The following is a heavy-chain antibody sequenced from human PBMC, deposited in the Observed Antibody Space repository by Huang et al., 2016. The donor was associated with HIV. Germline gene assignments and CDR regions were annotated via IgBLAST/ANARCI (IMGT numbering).Heavy chain of an antibody. CDR3: ARSEPSRYYFDY. V-gene: IGHV3-30-3*01. J-gene: IGHJ4*02. CDR2: ISNEGSTK. Sequence: QVQLVESGGGVVQPGTSLRLSCAASGFTFINYAMNWVRPAPGKGLEWVEVISNEGSTKYYADSVKGRFTISRDNSKNTVYLQMNSLRAEDTAVYYCARSEPSRYYFDYWGQGTLVTVSS. CDR1: GFTFINYA.